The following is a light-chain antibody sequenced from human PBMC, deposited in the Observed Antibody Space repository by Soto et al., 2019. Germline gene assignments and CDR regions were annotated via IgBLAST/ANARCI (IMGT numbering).Light chain of an antibody. V-gene: IGKV1-5*03. J-gene: IGKJ1*01. CDR3: QQYYSYWT. CDR1: QNIRTW. Sequence: DIQMTQSPSTLSASVGDRVTITCRASQNIRTWLAWYQQKPRKAPNLLIYAASSLESGVPSRFSGSGSATEFTLTISSLQPDDFATYYCQQYYSYWTFGQRSMV. CDR2: AAS.